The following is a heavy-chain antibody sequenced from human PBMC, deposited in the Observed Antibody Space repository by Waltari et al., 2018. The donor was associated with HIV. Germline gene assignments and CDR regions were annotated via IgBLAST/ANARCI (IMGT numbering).Heavy chain of an antibody. CDR3: ASLSYYDISGYFY. D-gene: IGHD3-22*01. CDR1: GYPFIGNY. V-gene: IGHV1-2*02. J-gene: IGHJ4*02. CDR2: INPNSGGT. Sequence: QVQLVQSGAEAKKPAASMKVSCKASGYPFIGNYIHWVRQAPGQGLEWMGWINPNSGGTNYAQKFQGRVTMTRDTSINTAYMELDRLTFDDTAVYYCASLSYYDISGYFYWGQGTLVTVSS.